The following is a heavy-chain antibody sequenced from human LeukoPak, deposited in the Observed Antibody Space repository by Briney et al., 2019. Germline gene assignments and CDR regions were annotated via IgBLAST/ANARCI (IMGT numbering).Heavy chain of an antibody. CDR2: LGGSAGDT. CDR1: GFTFSHFA. D-gene: IGHD5-12*01. J-gene: IGHJ5*02. Sequence: GGSLRLSCAASGFTFSHFAMAWVRQAPGKGLEWLLSLGGSAGDTYFADSVKGRFTISRDNAKNSLYLQMNSLRAEDTAVYYCARGDIVATSWGQGTLVTVSS. CDR3: ARGDIVATS. V-gene: IGHV3-23*01.